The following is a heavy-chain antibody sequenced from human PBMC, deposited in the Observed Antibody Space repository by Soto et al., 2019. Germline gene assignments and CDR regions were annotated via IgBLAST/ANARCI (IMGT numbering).Heavy chain of an antibody. CDR3: AKDYSSGYYAFDI. CDR2: IGGSGGNT. D-gene: IGHD3-22*01. V-gene: IGHV3-23*01. Sequence: GGSLRLSCAASGFTFSSYAMSWVRQAPGKGLEWVSTIGGSGGNTYYADSVKGRFTISRDNSKNTLYLQMNSLSAEDTTVYYCAKDYSSGYYAFDIWGRGTMVTVSS. J-gene: IGHJ3*02. CDR1: GFTFSSYA.